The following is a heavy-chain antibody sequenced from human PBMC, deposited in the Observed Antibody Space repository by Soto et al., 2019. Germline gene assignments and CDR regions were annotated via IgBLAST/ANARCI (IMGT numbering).Heavy chain of an antibody. J-gene: IGHJ3*02. CDR2: VIPTLATA. Sequence: SVKVSCKTSGGPFNNHTFNWVWQAPGQGLEWVGLVIPTLATADYAQKFQGRVTMTADEVTNTAYMELSSLRSDDTGVYYCASDYGEVDAFDIWGQGTLVTVSS. CDR3: ASDYGEVDAFDI. D-gene: IGHD4-17*01. CDR1: GGPFNNHT. V-gene: IGHV1-69*08.